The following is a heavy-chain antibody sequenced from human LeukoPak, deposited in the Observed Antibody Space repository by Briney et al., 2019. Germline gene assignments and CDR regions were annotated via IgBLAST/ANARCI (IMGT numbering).Heavy chain of an antibody. J-gene: IGHJ4*02. CDR1: GYTFTSYY. CDR3: ARVPIPPYSSSWYQPFDY. D-gene: IGHD6-13*01. V-gene: IGHV1-46*01. CDR2: INPSDGTT. Sequence: ASVKVSCKASGYTFTSYYIHWVRQAPGQGLEWMGIINPSDGTTSHTQKFQGRVTMTRDTSTSTVYMELSSLRSEDTAVYFCARVPIPPYSSSWYQPFDYWGQGTLVTVSS.